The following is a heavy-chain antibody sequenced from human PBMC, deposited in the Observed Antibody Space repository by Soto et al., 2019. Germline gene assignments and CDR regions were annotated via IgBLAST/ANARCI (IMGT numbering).Heavy chain of an antibody. CDR2: IYPGDSDT. J-gene: IGHJ4*02. CDR1: GYSFTTYW. V-gene: IGHV5-51*01. D-gene: IGHD6-13*01. Sequence: PGESLKISCKASGYSFTTYWIGWVRQMPEKGLEWMGIIYPGDSDTRYSPSFQGQVTISADKSISTAYLQWSSLKASDSAMFYCARKDIAGNSVDFWGQGTLVTVSS. CDR3: ARKDIAGNSVDF.